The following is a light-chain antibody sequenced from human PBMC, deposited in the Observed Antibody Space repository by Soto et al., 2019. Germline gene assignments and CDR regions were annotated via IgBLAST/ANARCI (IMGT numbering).Light chain of an antibody. J-gene: IGKJ4*01. Sequence: EIVLTQSPATLSLSPGERATLSCRASQSVSSYLAWYQQKPGQAPRLLIYDASNRATGIPARFSCSGSGTDFTLTISSLDPEDFAVYYCQQRSNWPLTFGGGTKVDIK. CDR1: QSVSSY. V-gene: IGKV3-11*01. CDR3: QQRSNWPLT. CDR2: DAS.